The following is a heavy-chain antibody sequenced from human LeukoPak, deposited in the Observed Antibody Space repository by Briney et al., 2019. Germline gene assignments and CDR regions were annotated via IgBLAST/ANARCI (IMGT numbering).Heavy chain of an antibody. V-gene: IGHV3-72*01. D-gene: IGHD6-6*01. CDR1: GFTFSDHY. CDR3: ARAEMYSRSSPIFDY. Sequence: QPGGSLRLSCAASGFTFSDHYMDWVRQAPGKGLEWVGRSRNKANSYTTEYAASVQGRFTISRDDSKNSLFLQLNSQKSEDTAVYYCARAEMYSRSSPIFDYWGLGTLVTVSS. J-gene: IGHJ4*02. CDR2: SRNKANSYTT.